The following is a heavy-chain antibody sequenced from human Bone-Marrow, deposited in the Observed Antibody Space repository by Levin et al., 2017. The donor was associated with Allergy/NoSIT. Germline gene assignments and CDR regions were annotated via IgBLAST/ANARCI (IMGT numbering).Heavy chain of an antibody. J-gene: IGHJ4*02. CDR2: MKEEGSDK. Sequence: PTGGSLRLSCVASGFTFSNYWMTWVRQAPGKGLEWLANMKEEGSDKNYVDSVRGRFTISRDNAKNSMFLQMNSLRVEDTAIYYCAIRNLWYWGQGTLVTVSS. V-gene: IGHV3-7*05. CDR3: AIRNLWY. D-gene: IGHD1-14*01. CDR1: GFTFSNYW.